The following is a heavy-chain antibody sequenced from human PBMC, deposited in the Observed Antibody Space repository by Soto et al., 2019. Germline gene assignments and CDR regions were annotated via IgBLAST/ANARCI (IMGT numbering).Heavy chain of an antibody. D-gene: IGHD4-4*01. J-gene: IGHJ3*02. CDR1: GFSFSDYY. CDR2: ISGTGSTT. Sequence: QVELVESGGGLVKPGGSLRLSCAASGFSFSDYYMTWIRQAPGKGLEWLSYISGTGSTTYYGDSVKGRFIISRDNAKNSLYLQMNSLRAEDTAVYYCARGDDYTNSDAFDIWGQGTMVTVSS. V-gene: IGHV3-11*01. CDR3: ARGDDYTNSDAFDI.